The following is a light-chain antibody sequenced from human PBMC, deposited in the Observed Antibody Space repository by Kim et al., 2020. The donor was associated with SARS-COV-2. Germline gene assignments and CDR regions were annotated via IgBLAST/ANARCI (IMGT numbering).Light chain of an antibody. CDR1: QSITNS. CDR2: AAS. CDR3: QKYNSAPWT. Sequence: SVGERVNIPCRARQSITNSLAWYQQKPGKVPQLLIYAASAVQSGVPSRFSGSGSGTDFTLTISSLQPEDVATYYCQKYNSAPWTFGQGTKVEIK. V-gene: IGKV1-27*01. J-gene: IGKJ1*01.